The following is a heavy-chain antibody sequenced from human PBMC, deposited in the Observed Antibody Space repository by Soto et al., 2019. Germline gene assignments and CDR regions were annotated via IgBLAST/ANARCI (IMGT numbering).Heavy chain of an antibody. V-gene: IGHV1-3*01. CDR2: INAGNGNT. D-gene: IGHD3-9*01. Sequence: SVKVSCKASGYTFTSYAIHWVRQAPGQRLEWMGWINAGNGNTKYSQKFQGRVTITRDTSASTAYMELSSLRSEDTAVYYCARDYDILTGHQGDWGQGTLVTVSS. CDR1: GYTFTSYA. J-gene: IGHJ4*02. CDR3: ARDYDILTGHQGD.